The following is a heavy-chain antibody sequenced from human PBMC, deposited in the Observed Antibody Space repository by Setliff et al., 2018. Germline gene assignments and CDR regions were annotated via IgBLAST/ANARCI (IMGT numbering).Heavy chain of an antibody. D-gene: IGHD2-15*01. CDR3: AKTLRGVGFYMGV. V-gene: IGHV3-23*01. Sequence: QTAGSLRLSCAASGFTFSDFGRTLVRQAPGRRLEWVSSISATGGNTFYADSVKGRFTISRDNSKNTLYLQRDSLRAEDTSACYCAKTLRGVGFYMGVWGKGTTVTVSS. CDR1: GFTFSDFG. CDR2: ISATGGNT. J-gene: IGHJ6*03.